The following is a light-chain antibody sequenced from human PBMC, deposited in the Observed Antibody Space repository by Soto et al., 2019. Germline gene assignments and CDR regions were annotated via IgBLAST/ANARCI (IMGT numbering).Light chain of an antibody. V-gene: IGKV3D-20*02. CDR1: QRVSSSY. J-gene: IGKJ5*01. CDR3: QQRSNSIT. Sequence: EIVLTHSPGTLALSPGEGAPLSRSASQRVSSSYLAWFQQKPGQAPSLLISVPSSRATGIPDRFSGSGSGTDFTLTISILEPEDFAVYYCQQRSNSITFGQGTRLE. CDR2: VPS.